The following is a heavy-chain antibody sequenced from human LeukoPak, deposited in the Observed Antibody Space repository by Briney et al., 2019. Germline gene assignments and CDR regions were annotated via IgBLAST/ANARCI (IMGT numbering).Heavy chain of an antibody. D-gene: IGHD3-10*01. CDR2: ISSSSSYI. J-gene: IGHJ4*02. CDR3: ARGGSGSGSGSLYYFDY. Sequence: GGSLRLSCAASGFTFSSYSMNWARQAPGKGLEWVSSISSSSSYIYYADSVKGRFTISRDNAKDSLYLQMNSLRAEDTAVYYCARGGSGSGSGSLYYFDYWGQGTLVTVSS. CDR1: GFTFSSYS. V-gene: IGHV3-21*01.